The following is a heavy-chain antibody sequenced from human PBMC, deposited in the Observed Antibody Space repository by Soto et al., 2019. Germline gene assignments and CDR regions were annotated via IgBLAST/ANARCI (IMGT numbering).Heavy chain of an antibody. Sequence: EVRLVESGGGLVQPGGSLRLSCAASGFTFSSYSMNWVRQAPGKGLERVSYISSRSGTINYADSVKGRFTISRDNAKNSLYLQMNSLRAEDTAVYYWARVEYGLGIPGGMDVWGQGTTVTVSS. CDR2: ISSRSGTI. CDR3: ARVEYGLGIPGGMDV. V-gene: IGHV3-48*01. CDR1: GFTFSSYS. D-gene: IGHD3-10*01. J-gene: IGHJ6*02.